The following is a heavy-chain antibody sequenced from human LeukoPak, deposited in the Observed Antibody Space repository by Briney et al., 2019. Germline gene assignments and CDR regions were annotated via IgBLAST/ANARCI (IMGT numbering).Heavy chain of an antibody. CDR1: GGSISSYY. V-gene: IGHV4-59*01. CDR3: ARANPSTFVYYMDV. D-gene: IGHD5/OR15-5a*01. J-gene: IGHJ6*03. Sequence: SETLSLTCTVSGGSISSYYWSWIRQPPGKGLEWIGYIYYSGSTNYNPSLKSRVTISADTSKNQFSLKLSSVTAADTAVYYCARANPSTFVYYMDVWGKGTTVTVSS. CDR2: IYYSGST.